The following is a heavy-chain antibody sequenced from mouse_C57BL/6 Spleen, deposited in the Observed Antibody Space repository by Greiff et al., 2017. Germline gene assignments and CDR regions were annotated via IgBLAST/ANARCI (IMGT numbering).Heavy chain of an antibody. CDR3: AGDYSNYFDY. D-gene: IGHD2-5*01. CDR2: ILPGSGST. CDR1: GYTFTGYW. V-gene: IGHV1-9*01. J-gene: IGHJ2*01. Sequence: VQLQQSGAELMKPGASVKLSCKATGYTFTGYWIEWVQQRPGHGLEWIGAILPGSGSTTYNEKFKGKATFTADTSSNTAYMQLRNLTTDDSSSYNCAGDYSNYFDYWGQGTTLTVSS.